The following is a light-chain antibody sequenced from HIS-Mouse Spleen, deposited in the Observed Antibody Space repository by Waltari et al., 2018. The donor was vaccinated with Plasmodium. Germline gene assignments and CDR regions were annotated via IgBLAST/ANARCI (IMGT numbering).Light chain of an antibody. V-gene: IGKV1-39*01. Sequence: DIQMTPSPSSLSASVGDRVPITCRASQSISSYLNWYQQKPGKAPKLLIYAASSLQSGIPSRFSGSGSGTDFTLTISSLQPEDFATYYCQQSYSTPRTFGQGTKLEIK. J-gene: IGKJ2*01. CDR3: QQSYSTPRT. CDR2: AAS. CDR1: QSISSY.